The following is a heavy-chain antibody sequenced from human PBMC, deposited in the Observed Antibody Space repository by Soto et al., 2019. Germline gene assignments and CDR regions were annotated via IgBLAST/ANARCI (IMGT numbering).Heavy chain of an antibody. J-gene: IGHJ4*02. D-gene: IGHD3-22*01. CDR2: IYYSGST. V-gene: IGHV4-39*01. CDR1: GGSISSSSYY. Sequence: SETLSLTCTVSGGSISSSSYYWGWIRQPPGKGLEWIGSIYYSGSTYYNPSLKSRVTISVDTSKNQFSLKLSSVTAADTAVYYCARREYYDSSVYQRGFDYWGQSTLVTVSS. CDR3: ARREYYDSSVYQRGFDY.